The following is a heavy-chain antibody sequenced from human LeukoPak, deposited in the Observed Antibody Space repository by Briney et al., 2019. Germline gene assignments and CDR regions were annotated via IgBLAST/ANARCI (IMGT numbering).Heavy chain of an antibody. CDR3: ASLFVS. CDR2: IKQDETEK. D-gene: IGHD2-21*01. Sequence: GGSLRLSCEASEFTFSSYWMSWVRQAPGKGLEWVASIKQDETEKYYVDSVKGRFTISRDNAKNSLYLQMNNLRAEDTAIYYCASLFVSWGQGALVTVSS. V-gene: IGHV3-7*01. CDR1: EFTFSSYW. J-gene: IGHJ5*02.